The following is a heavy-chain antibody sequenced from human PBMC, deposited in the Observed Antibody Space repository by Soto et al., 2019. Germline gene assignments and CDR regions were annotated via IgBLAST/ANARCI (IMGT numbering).Heavy chain of an antibody. Sequence: SGPTLVNPTQTLTLTCTFSGFSLSPSGVGVGLIRQPPGKALEWLARIYWDDDMRYSPSLKSRLTITKDTSKNQVVLKMTNMDPVDTATYFCAHSDCSSRSCYKGWFESWGQGTLVTVSS. CDR3: AHSDCSSRSCYKGWFES. CDR1: GFSLSPSGVG. V-gene: IGHV2-5*02. D-gene: IGHD2-2*02. J-gene: IGHJ5*01. CDR2: IYWDDDM.